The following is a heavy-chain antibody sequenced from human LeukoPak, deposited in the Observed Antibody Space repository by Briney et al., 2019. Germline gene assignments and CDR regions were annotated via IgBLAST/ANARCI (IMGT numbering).Heavy chain of an antibody. J-gene: IGHJ5*02. CDR2: IIPIFGTA. CDR1: GGTFGSYA. V-gene: IGHV1-69*13. CDR3: AREADSSGQNWFDP. Sequence: ASVKVSCKASGGTFGSYAISWVRQAPGQGLEWMGGIIPIFGTANYAQKFQGRVTITADESTSTAYMELSSLRSEDTAVYYCAREADSSGQNWFDPWGQGTLVTVSS. D-gene: IGHD3-22*01.